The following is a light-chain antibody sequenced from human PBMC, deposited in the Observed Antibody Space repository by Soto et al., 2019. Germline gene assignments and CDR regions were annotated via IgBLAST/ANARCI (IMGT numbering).Light chain of an antibody. CDR2: DAS. CDR3: QQRSNWPST. V-gene: IGKV3-11*01. Sequence: EIVLTQSPATLSLSPGARATLSCRASQSVSSYLAWYQQKPGQAPRLLIYDASNRATGIPARFSGSGSGTDFTLTISSLEPEDFAVYYCQQRSNWPSTFGGGTKVDI. CDR1: QSVSSY. J-gene: IGKJ4*01.